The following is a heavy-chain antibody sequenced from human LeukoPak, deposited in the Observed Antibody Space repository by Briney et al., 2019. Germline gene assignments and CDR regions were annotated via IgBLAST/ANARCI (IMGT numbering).Heavy chain of an antibody. Sequence: GGSLRLSCAASGFTFSSSSMNWVRQAPGKGLEFVSSISPSSSYIYYADSVKGRFTISRDDAKNSLFLQMNSLRAEDTAVYYCAREGGYCSGGSCRFFDYWGQGTLVTVSS. V-gene: IGHV3-21*06. J-gene: IGHJ4*02. CDR3: AREGGYCSGGSCRFFDY. CDR2: ISPSSSYI. CDR1: GFTFSSSS. D-gene: IGHD2-15*01.